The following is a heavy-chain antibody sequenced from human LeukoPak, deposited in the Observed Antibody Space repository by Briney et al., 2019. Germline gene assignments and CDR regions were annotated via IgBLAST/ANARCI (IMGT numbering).Heavy chain of an antibody. D-gene: IGHD3-3*01. CDR2: IYYSGST. CDR1: GGSISSSSYY. CDR3: ATPRSGYSQFDY. V-gene: IGHV4-39*01. J-gene: IGHJ4*02. Sequence: SETLSLTRTVSGGSISSSSYYWGWIRQPPGKGLEWIGSIYYSGSTYYNPSLKSRVTISVDTSKNQFSLKLSSVTAADTAVYYCATPRSGYSQFDYWGQGTLVTVSS.